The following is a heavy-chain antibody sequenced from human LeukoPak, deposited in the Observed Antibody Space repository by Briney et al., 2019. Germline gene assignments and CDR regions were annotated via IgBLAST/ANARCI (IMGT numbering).Heavy chain of an antibody. Sequence: SGGSLRLSCAASGFTFSSYAMSWVRQAPGKGLERVSAISGSGDSTYYSDSVKGRFTISRDNSKNTLYVQMNSLRAEDTAVYYCAKPLVSDYYDSSGYWGYWGQGTLVTVSS. J-gene: IGHJ4*02. CDR3: AKPLVSDYYDSSGYWGY. V-gene: IGHV3-23*01. CDR1: GFTFSSYA. CDR2: ISGSGDST. D-gene: IGHD3-22*01.